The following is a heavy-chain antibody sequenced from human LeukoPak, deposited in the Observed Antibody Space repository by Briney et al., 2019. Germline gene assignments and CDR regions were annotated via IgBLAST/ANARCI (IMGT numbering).Heavy chain of an antibody. V-gene: IGHV3-30*18. CDR1: GLTFSSYG. J-gene: IGHJ4*02. CDR3: AKDLLCDY. CDR2: ISYDGSNK. Sequence: PGGSLRLSCAASGLTFSSYGMHWVRQAPGQGLEWVAVISYDGSNKYYADSVKGRFTISRDNSKNTLYLQMNSLRAEDTAVYYCAKDLLCDYWGQGTLVTVSS. D-gene: IGHD3-10*01.